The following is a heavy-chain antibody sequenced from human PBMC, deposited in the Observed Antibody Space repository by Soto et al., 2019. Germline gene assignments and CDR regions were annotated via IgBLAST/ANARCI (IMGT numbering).Heavy chain of an antibody. CDR2: INPNSGGR. V-gene: IGHV1-2*02. J-gene: IGHJ6*02. CDR1: GYTFTGYY. D-gene: IGHD2-21*01. CDR3: ASDSVPYVAPIYYYDGMDV. Sequence: ASVKVSCKASGYTFTGYYMHWFRQAPGQGLEWMVWINPNSGGRNYAQKFQGRVTRTRDTSISTAYTELSRLISDDTAVYYCASDSVPYVAPIYYYDGMDVWGQGTTVTVSS.